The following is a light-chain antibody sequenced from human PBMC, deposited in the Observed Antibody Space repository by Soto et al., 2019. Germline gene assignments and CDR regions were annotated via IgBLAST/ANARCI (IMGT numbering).Light chain of an antibody. CDR1: QTVLSNY. J-gene: IGKJ4*01. Sequence: EIVLTQSPGTLSLSPGEGATLSCRASQTVLSNYLAWYQQKPGQAPRLLFYGASFRATGIPDRFSGSGSGTDFTLTISRLEPEDFAVCYCQQYGTSPFTFGGGTKVEIK. V-gene: IGKV3-20*01. CDR3: QQYGTSPFT. CDR2: GAS.